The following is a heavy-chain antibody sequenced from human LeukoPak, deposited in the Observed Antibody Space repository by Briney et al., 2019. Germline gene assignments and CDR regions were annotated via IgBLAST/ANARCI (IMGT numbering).Heavy chain of an antibody. Sequence: PSETLSLTCTVSGGSIRSYYWSWIRQPPGKGLEWIANIYYSGSTNYNPSLKSRVIISLDTSKNQLSLKLSSVTAADTAVYYCAREGAVVAARRYFDYWGQGTLVTVSS. CDR3: AREGAVVAARRYFDY. V-gene: IGHV4-59*01. CDR1: GGSIRSYY. J-gene: IGHJ4*02. D-gene: IGHD2-15*01. CDR2: IYYSGST.